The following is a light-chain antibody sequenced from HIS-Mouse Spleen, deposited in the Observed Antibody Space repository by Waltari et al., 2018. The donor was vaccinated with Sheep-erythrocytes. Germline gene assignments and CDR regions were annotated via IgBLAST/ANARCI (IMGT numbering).Light chain of an antibody. J-gene: IGLJ2*01. Sequence: SYELTQPPSVSVSPGQTASITCSGDKLGDKYACWYQQKPGHSPVLVIYQDSKRPSGHPERLSGSNSGNTATLTISGTQAMDEADYYCQAWDSSTVVFGGGTKLTVL. V-gene: IGLV3-1*01. CDR2: QDS. CDR1: KLGDKY. CDR3: QAWDSSTVV.